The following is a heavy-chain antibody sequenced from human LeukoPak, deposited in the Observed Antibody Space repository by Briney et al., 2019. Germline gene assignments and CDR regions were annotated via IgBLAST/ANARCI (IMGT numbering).Heavy chain of an antibody. CDR2: IYYSGST. V-gene: IGHV4-59*08. CDR3: ARAARLRYCSSTSCSRGGYYFDY. CDR1: GGSISNYY. J-gene: IGHJ4*02. D-gene: IGHD2-2*01. Sequence: SETLSLTCTVSGGSISNYYWSWIRQPPGKGLEWIGYIYYSGSTNYNPSLKSRVTISVDTSKNQFSLKLSSVTAADTAVYYCARAARLRYCSSTSCSRGGYYFDYWGQGTLVTVSS.